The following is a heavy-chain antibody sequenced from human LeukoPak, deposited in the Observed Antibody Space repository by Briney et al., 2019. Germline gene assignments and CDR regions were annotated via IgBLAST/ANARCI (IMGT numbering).Heavy chain of an antibody. D-gene: IGHD6-13*01. CDR1: GFPFRTYW. CDR3: ARDSAGNDY. CDR2: IMKVGSEK. Sequence: GGSLRLSCVPPGFPFRTYWISWARQAPGRGRGWVANIMKVGSEKYYMNSVRGGFTLSRDNAKNSIYLQMNGLRAENTVMYYCARDSAGNDYWGQGTLVTVSS. V-gene: IGHV3-7*01. J-gene: IGHJ4*02.